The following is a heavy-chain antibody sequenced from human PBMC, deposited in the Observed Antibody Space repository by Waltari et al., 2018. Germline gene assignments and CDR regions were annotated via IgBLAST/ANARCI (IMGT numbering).Heavy chain of an antibody. V-gene: IGHV3-33*06. D-gene: IGHD1-1*01. Sequence: QVQLVESGGGVVQPGRSLSLSCAASGFTFSSYGMHWVRQAPGQGLEWVAVIWYDGSNKYYADSVKGRFTISRDNSKNTLYLQMNSLRAEDTAVYYCAKGLVGTGTGYYYYMDVWGKGTTVTVSS. CDR2: IWYDGSNK. J-gene: IGHJ6*03. CDR1: GFTFSSYG. CDR3: AKGLVGTGTGYYYYMDV.